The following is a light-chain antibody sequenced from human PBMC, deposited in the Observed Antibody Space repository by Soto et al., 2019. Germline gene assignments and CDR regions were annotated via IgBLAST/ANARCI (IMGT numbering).Light chain of an antibody. J-gene: IGLJ2*01. CDR3: SSYTTIKTVV. CDR2: EVS. V-gene: IGLV2-14*01. Sequence: QSALTQLASAFGAPGPSITVSCTGTSSDICTYKYVSWFQHHPGKATKLIIFEVSNRPSGISDRFSGFKSANTAYLTISGVQPEDEADYHCSSYTTIKTVVFGGGTKVTVL. CDR1: SSDICTYKY.